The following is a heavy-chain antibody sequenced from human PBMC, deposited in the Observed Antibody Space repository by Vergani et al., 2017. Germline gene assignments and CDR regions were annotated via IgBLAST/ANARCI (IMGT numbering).Heavy chain of an antibody. J-gene: IGHJ4*02. CDR2: ISGSGGST. D-gene: IGHD3-22*01. CDR3: AKDVIDYDSSGFYFDY. Sequence: EVQLVESGGGLVQPGRSLRLSCAASGFTFSSYAMSWVRQAPGKGLEWVSAISGSGGSTYYADSVKGRFTISRDNSKNTLYLQMNSLRAEDTAVYYCAKDVIDYDSSGFYFDYWGQGTLVTVSS. CDR1: GFTFSSYA. V-gene: IGHV3-23*04.